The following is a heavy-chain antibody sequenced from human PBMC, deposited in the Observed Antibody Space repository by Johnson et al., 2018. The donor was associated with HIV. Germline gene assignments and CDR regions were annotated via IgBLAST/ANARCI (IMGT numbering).Heavy chain of an antibody. Sequence: VQLVESGGGLVQPGRSLRLSCAASGFTFDDYAMHWVRQAPGKGLEWVSGITYDGRNKYYADSVKGRFIIFRDNSKNLTNLQMNGLSDEDTADYYCVRDQGSGWPTNAFDIWGRGTRVTVSS. CDR1: GFTFDDYA. CDR3: VRDQGSGWPTNAFDI. D-gene: IGHD6-19*01. V-gene: IGHV3-30*04. CDR2: ITYDGRNK. J-gene: IGHJ3*02.